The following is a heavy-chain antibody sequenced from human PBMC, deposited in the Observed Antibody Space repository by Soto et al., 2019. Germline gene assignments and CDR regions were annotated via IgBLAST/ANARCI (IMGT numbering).Heavy chain of an antibody. CDR2: INHSGST. J-gene: IGHJ4*02. D-gene: IGHD5-18*01. V-gene: IGHV4-34*01. Sequence: QVQLQQWGAGLLKPSETLSLTCAVYGGSFSGYYWSWIRQPPGKGLEWIGEINHSGSTNYNPSLKSRVTISVDTSKNQFSLKRSSVTAADTAVYYCARGVQGYSRRYGYWGQGTLVTVSS. CDR1: GGSFSGYY. CDR3: ARGVQGYSRRYGY.